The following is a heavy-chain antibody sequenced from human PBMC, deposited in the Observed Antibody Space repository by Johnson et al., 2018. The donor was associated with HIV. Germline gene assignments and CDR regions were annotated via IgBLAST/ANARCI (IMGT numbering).Heavy chain of an antibody. J-gene: IGHJ3*02. D-gene: IGHD1-26*01. Sequence: QVQLVESGGGVVQPGRSLRLSCAASGFTFSSYGMHWVRQAPGKGLEWVAVISYDGSNKYYADSVKGRFTISRDNSNNTLYLQMNSLRAEDTAIYYCAKDLFTEREDDVFDIWGQGTMVTVSS. CDR1: GFTFSSYG. CDR3: AKDLFTEREDDVFDI. V-gene: IGHV3-30*19. CDR2: ISYDGSNK.